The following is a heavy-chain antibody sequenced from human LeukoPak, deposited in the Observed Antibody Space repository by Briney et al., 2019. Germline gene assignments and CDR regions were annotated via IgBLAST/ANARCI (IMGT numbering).Heavy chain of an antibody. J-gene: IGHJ5*02. V-gene: IGHV3-30-3*02. Sequence: GGSLRLSCAASGFTFSSYAMHWVRQAPGKGLEWVAVISYDGSNKYYADSVKGRFTISRDNSKNTLYLQMNSLRAEDTAIYFCAKVGVSGEVPGHWFDPWGQGTLVTVSS. CDR2: ISYDGSNK. CDR1: GFTFSSYA. D-gene: IGHD5/OR15-5a*01. CDR3: AKVGVSGEVPGHWFDP.